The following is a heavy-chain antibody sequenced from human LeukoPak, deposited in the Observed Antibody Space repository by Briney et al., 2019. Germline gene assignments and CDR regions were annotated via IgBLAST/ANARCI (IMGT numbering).Heavy chain of an antibody. V-gene: IGHV3-23*01. CDR2: ISNNGGYT. J-gene: IGHJ4*02. CDR3: AKQLGYCSDGSCYFPY. Sequence: GGSLRLSCATSGFTFSAYSMIWVRQTPGKGLEWVSAISNNGGYTYYADSVQGRFTISRDNSKSTLCLQMNSLRAEDTAVYYCAKQLGYCSDGSCYFPYWGQGTLVTVSS. D-gene: IGHD2-15*01. CDR1: GFTFSAYS.